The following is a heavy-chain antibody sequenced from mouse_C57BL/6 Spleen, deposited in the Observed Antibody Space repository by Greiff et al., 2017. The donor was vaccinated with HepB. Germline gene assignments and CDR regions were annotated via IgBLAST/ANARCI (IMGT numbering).Heavy chain of an antibody. CDR3: VRKLGEGSYAMDY. CDR2: IDPSDSYT. J-gene: IGHJ4*01. V-gene: IGHV1-69*01. D-gene: IGHD4-1*01. CDR1: GYAFTSYW. Sequence: VQLQQPGAELVMPGASVKLSCKASGYAFTSYWMHWVKQRPGQGLEWIGEIDPSDSYTNYNQKFKGKATLTVDKSSSTAYMQLSSLTSEDSAVYYCVRKLGEGSYAMDYWGQGTSGTVSS.